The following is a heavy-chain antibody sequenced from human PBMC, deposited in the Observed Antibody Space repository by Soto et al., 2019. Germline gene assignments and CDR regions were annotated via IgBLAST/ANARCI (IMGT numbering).Heavy chain of an antibody. CDR3: AGTTSHQWYYMDV. CDR1: GDSVSSNSAA. CDR2: TYYRSRWYN. D-gene: IGHD1-7*01. J-gene: IGHJ6*03. Sequence: QVQLQESGPGLVKPSQTLSLTCAISGDSVSSNSAAWNWIRLSPSRGLEWLARTYYRSRWYNDYAVSVISLITVNPDTSKNQFSLQLTSVTPEDTAVYYCAGTTSHQWYYMDVWGKGTTVTVSS. V-gene: IGHV6-1*01.